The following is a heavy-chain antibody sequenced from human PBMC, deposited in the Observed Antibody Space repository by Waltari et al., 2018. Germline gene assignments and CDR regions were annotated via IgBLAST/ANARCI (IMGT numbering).Heavy chain of an antibody. J-gene: IGHJ4*02. Sequence: DVQLVESGGGLVQPGGSLRLSCAASGFTFSNYALHWVRQAPGKGLEYVSAINSNGGRTYYANSVKGRFTVSRDNSKNTLYLQMGSLRAEDIAVYYCAKDGSYFCYDYWGLGTLVTVSS. D-gene: IGHD3-10*01. V-gene: IGHV3-64*01. CDR3: AKDGSYFCYDY. CDR1: GFTFSNYA. CDR2: INSNGGRT.